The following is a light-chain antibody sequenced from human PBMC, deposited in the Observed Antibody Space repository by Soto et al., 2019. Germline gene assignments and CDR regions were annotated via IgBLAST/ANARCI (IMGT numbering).Light chain of an antibody. CDR1: QSVSSNY. J-gene: IGKJ4*01. CDR3: QQYGSLALT. V-gene: IGKV3-20*01. Sequence: EIVVPQSPGTLSSSPGERATLSCRATQSVSSNYLAWYQKKPGQAPRLPIYGASTRAPGIPDRFSGSGSGTDFTLTISRLEPEDFAVYDCQQYGSLALTFGGGTKVEIK. CDR2: GAS.